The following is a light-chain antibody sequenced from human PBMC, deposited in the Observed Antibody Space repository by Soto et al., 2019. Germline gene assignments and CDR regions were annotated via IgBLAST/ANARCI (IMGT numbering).Light chain of an antibody. Sequence: TVLTQSPGTLSLSPGERATLSCRASQSVSSNYLAWYQQKPGHAPRLLIYGASSRATGIPDRFSGSGSGTDFTLTIRRLEPEDFAVYYWQQYGTSPDTFGGGTKVEIK. V-gene: IGKV3-20*01. J-gene: IGKJ4*01. CDR3: QQYGTSPDT. CDR2: GAS. CDR1: QSVSSNY.